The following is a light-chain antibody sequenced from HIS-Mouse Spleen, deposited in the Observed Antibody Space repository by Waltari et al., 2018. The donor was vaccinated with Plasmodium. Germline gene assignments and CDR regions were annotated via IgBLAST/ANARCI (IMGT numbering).Light chain of an antibody. CDR3: QVWDSSTVV. CDR2: RDS. Sequence: SYELTQPLSVSVALGQTARITCGGNNIGRKNVHWYKQKPGQAPVLVISRDSNRPSVIPERFSGSNSWNTATLTISGAQAGDEADYYCQVWDSSTVVFGGGTKLTFL. J-gene: IGLJ2*01. V-gene: IGLV3-9*01. CDR1: NIGRKN.